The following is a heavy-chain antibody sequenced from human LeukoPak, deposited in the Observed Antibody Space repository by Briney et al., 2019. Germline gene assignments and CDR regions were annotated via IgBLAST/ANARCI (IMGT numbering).Heavy chain of an antibody. CDR1: GFTFSSYA. D-gene: IGHD2/OR15-2a*01. J-gene: IGHJ4*02. CDR3: ATDHEWPLYKDFPDFDS. V-gene: IGHV3-23*01. CDR2: ISGSGGST. Sequence: GGSLRLSCAASGFTFSSYAMSWVRQAPGKGLEWVSAISGSGGSTYYADSVKGRFTISRDNSKNTLYLQMNSLKPEDTGVYYCATDHEWPLYKDFPDFDSWGQGTLVTVSS.